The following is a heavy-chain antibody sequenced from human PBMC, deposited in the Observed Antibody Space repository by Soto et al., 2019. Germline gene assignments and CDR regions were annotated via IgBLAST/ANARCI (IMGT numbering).Heavy chain of an antibody. CDR3: ARQRNWKVDD. J-gene: IGHJ4*02. CDR1: CGSIRSSPYQ. V-gene: IGHV4-39*01. D-gene: IGHD1-1*01. Sequence: XETLSLTVTVSCGSIRSSPYQWGWIRQPPGRGLEWIGSAYYSESTYYNPSLKSRVTISVDASKNQFSLRVNSVTAADTAVYYCARQRNWKVDDWGQGTLVTVSS. CDR2: AYYSEST.